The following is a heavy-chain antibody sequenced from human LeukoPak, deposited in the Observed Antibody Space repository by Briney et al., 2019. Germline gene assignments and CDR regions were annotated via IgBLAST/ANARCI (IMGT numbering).Heavy chain of an antibody. CDR1: GFTFSSYS. CDR2: IWYDGSNK. Sequence: GSLRLSCAASGFTFSSYSMNWVRQAPGKGLEWVAVIWYDGSNKYSADSVKGRFTISRDNSKNTLYLQMNSLRAEDTAVYYCAREFSSSFGALDYWGQGTLVTVSS. CDR3: AREFSSSFGALDY. V-gene: IGHV3-33*08. J-gene: IGHJ4*02. D-gene: IGHD6-6*01.